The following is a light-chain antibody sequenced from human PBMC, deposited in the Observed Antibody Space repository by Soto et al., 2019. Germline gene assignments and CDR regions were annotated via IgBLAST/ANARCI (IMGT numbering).Light chain of an antibody. CDR3: LQYGSSPLT. J-gene: IGKJ4*01. V-gene: IGKV3-20*01. Sequence: EIVLSQSPGTLSLSPGERATLSCRASQSVSSSYLAWYQQKPGQAPRLLISGASSRATGIPDRFSGSGSGTDFTLTISRLEPEDFAVYYCLQYGSSPLTFGGGTKVEIK. CDR2: GAS. CDR1: QSVSSSY.